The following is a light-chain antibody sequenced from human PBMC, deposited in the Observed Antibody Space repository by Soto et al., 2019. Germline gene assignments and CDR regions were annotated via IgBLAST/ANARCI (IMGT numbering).Light chain of an antibody. CDR1: QSISSS. CDR2: AAS. Sequence: DIQMTQSPSSLCASVGDRVTIPCRASQSISSSLNWYQQKPGKAPELLIYAASSLQSGVPSRFSGSGSGTDFTPTISSLQPEDFATYYCQQSYSALVAFGQGTKVDIK. CDR3: QQSYSALVA. J-gene: IGKJ1*01. V-gene: IGKV1-39*01.